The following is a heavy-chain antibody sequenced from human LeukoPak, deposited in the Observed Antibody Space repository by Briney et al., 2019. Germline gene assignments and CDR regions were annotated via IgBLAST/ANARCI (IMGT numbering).Heavy chain of an antibody. Sequence: ASVKVSCKASGYTFTSCGISWVRQAPGRGLEWMGWISAYNGNTNYAQKLQGRVTMTTDTSTSTAYMELRSLRSDDTAVYYCARDHLDIVVVPADPGVDYWGQGTLVTVSS. V-gene: IGHV1-18*01. CDR3: ARDHLDIVVVPADPGVDY. J-gene: IGHJ4*02. CDR1: GYTFTSCG. CDR2: ISAYNGNT. D-gene: IGHD2-2*03.